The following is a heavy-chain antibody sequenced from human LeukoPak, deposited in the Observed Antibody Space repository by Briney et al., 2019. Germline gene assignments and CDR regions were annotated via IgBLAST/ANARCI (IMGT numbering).Heavy chain of an antibody. D-gene: IGHD2-2*01. Sequence: SVKVSCKASGFTFTSSAMQWVRQARGQRLEGIGWIAVGSGNTNYAQKFQERVTITRDMSTSTAYMELSSLRSEDTAVYYCAAVPTNITRGAFDIWGQGTMVTVSS. CDR3: AAVPTNITRGAFDI. CDR2: IAVGSGNT. V-gene: IGHV1-58*02. J-gene: IGHJ3*02. CDR1: GFTFTSSA.